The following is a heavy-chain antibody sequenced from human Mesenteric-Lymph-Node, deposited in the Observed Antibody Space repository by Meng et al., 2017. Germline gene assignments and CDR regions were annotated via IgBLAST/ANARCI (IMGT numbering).Heavy chain of an antibody. D-gene: IGHD2-15*01. CDR1: GRSGISVNC. CDR3: ARLNIVVVVAATLLGWFDP. CDR2: IYHSGST. V-gene: IGHV4-4*02. J-gene: IGHJ5*02. Sequence: HVRLQAEGPGLVQPSLTLLLPCAVYGRSGISVNCWSWVRQPPGKGLEWIGEIYHSGSTNYNPSLKSRVTISVDKSKHQFSLKLSSVTAADTAVYYCARLNIVVVVAATLLGWFDPWGQGTLVTVSS.